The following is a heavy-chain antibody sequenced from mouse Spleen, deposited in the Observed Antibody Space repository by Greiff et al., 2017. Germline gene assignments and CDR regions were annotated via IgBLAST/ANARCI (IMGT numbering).Heavy chain of an antibody. CDR1: GYAFSSSW. CDR2: IYPGDGDT. D-gene: IGHD2-5*01. CDR3: ARDLDYSNYCFDY. V-gene: IGHV1-82*01. Sequence: QVQLQQSGPELVKPGASVKISCKASGYAFSSSWMNWVKQRPGKGLEWIGRIYPGDGDTNYNGKFKGKATLTADKSSSTAYMQLSSLTSEDSAVYFCARDLDYSNYCFDYWGQGTTLTVSS. J-gene: IGHJ2*01.